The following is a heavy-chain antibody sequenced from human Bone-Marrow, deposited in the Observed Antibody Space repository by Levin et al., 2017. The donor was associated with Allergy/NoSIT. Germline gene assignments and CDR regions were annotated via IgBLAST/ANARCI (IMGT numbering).Heavy chain of an antibody. CDR3: ARMGAVAGTDYYYGMDV. J-gene: IGHJ6*02. Sequence: GSLRLSCTVSGGSISSSSYYWGWIRQPPGKGLEWIASIYYSGSTYYNPSLKSRVTISVDTSKNQFSLKLSSVTAADTAVYYCARMGAVAGTDYYYGMDVWGQGTTVTVSS. CDR2: IYYSGST. D-gene: IGHD6-19*01. V-gene: IGHV4-39*01. CDR1: GGSISSSSYY.